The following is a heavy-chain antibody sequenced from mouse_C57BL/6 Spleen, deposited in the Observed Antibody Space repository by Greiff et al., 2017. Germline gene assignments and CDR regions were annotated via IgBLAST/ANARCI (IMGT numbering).Heavy chain of an antibody. Sequence: EVHLVESGPGLVKPSQSLSLTCSVPGYSITSGYYWNWIRQFPGNKLEWMGYISYDGSNNYNQSLKNRISITRDTSKNQFFLNLNSVTTEDTATYYCAREYSLYAMDYWGQGTSVTVSS. CDR1: GYSITSGYY. V-gene: IGHV3-6*01. CDR3: AREYSLYAMDY. J-gene: IGHJ4*01. CDR2: ISYDGSN.